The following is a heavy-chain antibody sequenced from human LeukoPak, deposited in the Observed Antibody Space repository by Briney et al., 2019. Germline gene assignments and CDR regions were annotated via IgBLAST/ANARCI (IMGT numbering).Heavy chain of an antibody. CDR2: IYYSGST. V-gene: IGHV4-59*01. Sequence: PSETLSLTCTVSGGSISSYYWSWIRQPPGKGLEWIGYIYYSGSTNYNPSLKSRVTISVDTPKNQFSLDLSSVTAADTAVYYCARVPGDYYFDYWGQGTLVTVSS. D-gene: IGHD7-27*01. CDR1: GGSISSYY. J-gene: IGHJ4*02. CDR3: ARVPGDYYFDY.